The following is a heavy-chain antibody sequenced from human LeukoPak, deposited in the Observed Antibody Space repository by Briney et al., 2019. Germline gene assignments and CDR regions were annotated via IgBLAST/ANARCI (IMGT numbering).Heavy chain of an antibody. CDR1: GYSISSGYY. Sequence: SETLSLTCAVSGYSISSGYYWGWVRQPPGKGLEWIGTIYHTGSTHYNPSLKSRVTISVETSKNQLSLKMSSVTAADTAVYYCARHPPQYCSGTSCYDYWGQGTLVTVSS. J-gene: IGHJ4*02. CDR3: ARHPPQYCSGTSCYDY. D-gene: IGHD2-2*01. CDR2: IYHTGST. V-gene: IGHV4-38-2*01.